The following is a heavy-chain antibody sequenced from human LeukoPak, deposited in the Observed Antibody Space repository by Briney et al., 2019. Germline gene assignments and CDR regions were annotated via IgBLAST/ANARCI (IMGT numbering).Heavy chain of an antibody. D-gene: IGHD3-22*01. CDR2: IYYSGST. CDR3: VSAYYDSSQVDY. Sequence: SETLSLTCTVSGGPISSSSYYWGWIRQPPGKGLEWIGSIYYSGSTYYNPSLKSRVTISVDTSKNQFSLELSSVTAADTAVYYCVSAYYDSSQVDYWGQGTLVTVSS. CDR1: GGPISSSSYY. J-gene: IGHJ4*02. V-gene: IGHV4-39*07.